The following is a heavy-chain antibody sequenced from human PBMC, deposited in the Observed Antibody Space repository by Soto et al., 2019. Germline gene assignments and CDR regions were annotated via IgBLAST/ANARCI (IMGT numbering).Heavy chain of an antibody. V-gene: IGHV6-1*01. CDR3: ARDKRGSSWSGDAFDI. Sequence: SQTLSLTCVISGDSVSSNSAAWNWIRQSPSRGLEWLGRTYYRSKWYNDYAVSVKSRITINPDTSKNQFSLQLNSVTPEDTAVYYCARDKRGSSWSGDAFDIWGQGTMVTVSS. J-gene: IGHJ3*02. CDR1: GDSVSSNSAA. D-gene: IGHD6-13*01. CDR2: TYYRSKWYN.